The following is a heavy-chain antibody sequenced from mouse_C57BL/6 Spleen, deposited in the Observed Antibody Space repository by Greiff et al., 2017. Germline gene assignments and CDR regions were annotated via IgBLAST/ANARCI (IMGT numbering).Heavy chain of an antibody. CDR2: IYPGDGDT. V-gene: IGHV1-82*01. Sequence: QVQLKQSGPELVKPGASVKISCKASGYAFSSSWMNWVKQRPGKGLEWIGRIYPGDGDTNYNGKFKGKATLTADKSSSTAYMQLSSLTSEDSAVYFCAREGYDYDDEVDYWGQGTTLTVSS. J-gene: IGHJ2*01. D-gene: IGHD2-4*01. CDR3: AREGYDYDDEVDY. CDR1: GYAFSSSW.